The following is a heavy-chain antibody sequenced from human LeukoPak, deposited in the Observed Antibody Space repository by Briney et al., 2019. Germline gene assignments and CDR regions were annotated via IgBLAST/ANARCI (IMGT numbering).Heavy chain of an antibody. V-gene: IGHV3-23*01. CDR2: ISGSGGST. D-gene: IGHD6-19*01. Sequence: LSGGSLRLSCAASGFTFSSYAMCWVRQAPGKGLEWVSAISGSGGSTYYADSVKGRVTISRDNSKNTLYLQMNSLRAEDTALYYCAKEGWLDYYYYYMDVWGKGTTVTVSS. CDR3: AKEGWLDYYYYYMDV. J-gene: IGHJ6*03. CDR1: GFTFSSYA.